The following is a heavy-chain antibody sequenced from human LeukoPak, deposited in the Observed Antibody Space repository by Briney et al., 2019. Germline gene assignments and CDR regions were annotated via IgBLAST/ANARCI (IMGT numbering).Heavy chain of an antibody. Sequence: SETLSLTCAVSGGSISDSHWWSWVRQPPEKGLEWIGEIYHSGTTNYDPSLKSRVTISVDKSKNQFSLRLSSVAAADTAVYYCARNPYEYWGQGTLVTVSS. CDR1: GGSISDSHW. CDR2: IYHSGTT. J-gene: IGHJ4*02. V-gene: IGHV4-4*02. CDR3: ARNPYEY.